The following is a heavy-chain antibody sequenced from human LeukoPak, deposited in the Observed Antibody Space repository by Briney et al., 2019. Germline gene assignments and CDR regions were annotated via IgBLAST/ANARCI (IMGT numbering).Heavy chain of an antibody. J-gene: IGHJ4*02. CDR3: ATDGLSYYYDSSGYLSPDY. CDR2: IYYSGST. Sequence: PSETLSLTCTVSGGSISSSSYYWGWIRQPPGKGLEWIGSIYYSGSTYYNPSLKSRVTISVDTSKNQFSLKLSSVTAADTAVYYCATDGLSYYYDSSGYLSPDYWGQGTLVTVSS. V-gene: IGHV4-39*02. CDR1: GGSISSSSYY. D-gene: IGHD3-22*01.